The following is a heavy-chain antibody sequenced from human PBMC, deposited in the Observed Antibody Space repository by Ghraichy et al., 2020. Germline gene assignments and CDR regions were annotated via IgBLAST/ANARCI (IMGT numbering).Heavy chain of an antibody. V-gene: IGHV1-69*04. CDR2: IIPILGIA. J-gene: IGHJ4*02. Sequence: SVKVSCKASGGTFSSYAISWVRQAPGQGLEWMGRIIPILGIANYAQKFQGRVTITADKSTSTAYMELSSLRSEDTAVYYCARDPPPHERYCSSTSCDWGQGTLVTVSS. CDR3: ARDPPPHERYCSSTSCD. D-gene: IGHD2-2*01. CDR1: GGTFSSYA.